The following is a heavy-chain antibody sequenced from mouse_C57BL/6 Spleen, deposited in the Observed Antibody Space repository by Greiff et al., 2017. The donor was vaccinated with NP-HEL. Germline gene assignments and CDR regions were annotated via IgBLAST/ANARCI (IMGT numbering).Heavy chain of an antibody. V-gene: IGHV2-2*01. D-gene: IGHD1-1*01. CDR1: GFSLTSYG. J-gene: IGHJ4*01. Sequence: QVQLQQSGPGLVQPSQSLSITCTVSGFSLTSYGVHWVRQSPGKGLEWLGVIWRGGSTDYNAAFISRLSISKDNSKSQVFFKMNSLQADDTAIYYCARNYGSSDAMDYWGQGTSVTVSS. CDR3: ARNYGSSDAMDY. CDR2: IWRGGST.